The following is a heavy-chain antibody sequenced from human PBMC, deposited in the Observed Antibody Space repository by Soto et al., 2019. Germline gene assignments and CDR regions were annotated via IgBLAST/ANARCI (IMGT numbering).Heavy chain of an antibody. CDR3: ARRHNWNYVLDY. D-gene: IGHD1-7*01. J-gene: IGHJ4*02. V-gene: IGHV3-23*01. CDR1: GFTFSNYA. Sequence: EVQLLESGGGLVQPGGSLRLSCAASGFTFSNYAMSWVRQAPGKGLEWVSGIRDSVDTTYYADSVQGRFSISRDNSENTLYLQMNSLRAEDTAVYYCARRHNWNYVLDYWRQGPLVTVSS. CDR2: IRDSVDTT.